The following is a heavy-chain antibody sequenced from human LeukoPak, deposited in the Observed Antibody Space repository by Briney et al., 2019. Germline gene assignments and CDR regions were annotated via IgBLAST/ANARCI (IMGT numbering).Heavy chain of an antibody. J-gene: IGHJ6*02. CDR3: ARGATGGYYYYYGMDV. V-gene: IGHV3-30-3*01. CDR1: GFTFSSYA. CDR2: ISYDGSNK. D-gene: IGHD2-8*02. Sequence: GRSLRLSCAAFGFTFSSYAMHWVRQAPGKGLEWVAVISYDGSNKYYADSVKGRFTISRDNSKNTLYLQMNSLRAEDTAVYYCARGATGGYYYYYGMDVWSQGTTVTVSS.